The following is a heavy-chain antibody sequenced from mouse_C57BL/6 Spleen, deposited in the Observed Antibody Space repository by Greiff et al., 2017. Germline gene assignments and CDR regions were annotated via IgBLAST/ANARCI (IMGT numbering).Heavy chain of an antibody. D-gene: IGHD1-1*01. V-gene: IGHV5-9-1*02. CDR2: ISSGGDYI. J-gene: IGHJ2*01. Sequence: DVHLVESGEGLVKPGGSLKLSCAASGFTFSSYAMSWVRQTPEKRLEWVAYISSGGDYIYYADTVKGRFTISRDNARNTLYLQMSSLKSEDTAMYYCTRGDYGSALDYWGQGTTLTVSS. CDR1: GFTFSSYA. CDR3: TRGDYGSALDY.